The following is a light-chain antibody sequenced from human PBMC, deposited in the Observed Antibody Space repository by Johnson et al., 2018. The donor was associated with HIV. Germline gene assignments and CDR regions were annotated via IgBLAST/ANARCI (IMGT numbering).Light chain of an antibody. Sequence: QSVLTQPPSVSAAPGQKVTISCSGSSSNIGKNYVSWYQQLPGTAPKLLIYDNNKRPSGIPDRFSGSKSGTSATLGITGLQTGDDADYYCGTWDNSLSAGVFGSGTKVTVL. CDR2: DNN. CDR1: SSNIGKNY. CDR3: GTWDNSLSAGV. V-gene: IGLV1-51*01. J-gene: IGLJ1*01.